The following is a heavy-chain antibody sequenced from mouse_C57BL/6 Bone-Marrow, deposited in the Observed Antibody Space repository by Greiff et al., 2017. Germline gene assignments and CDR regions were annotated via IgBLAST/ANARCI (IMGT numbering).Heavy chain of an antibody. V-gene: IGHV14-4*01. Sequence: VQLQQSGAELVRPGASVKLSCTASGFNIKDDYMHWVKQRPEQGLEWIGWIDPENGDTEYASKFQGKATITADTSSNTAYLQLSSLTSEDTAVYYRTTSGYDCDYWGQGTTLTVSS. CDR1: GFNIKDDY. CDR2: IDPENGDT. D-gene: IGHD2-2*01. J-gene: IGHJ2*01. CDR3: TTSGYDCDY.